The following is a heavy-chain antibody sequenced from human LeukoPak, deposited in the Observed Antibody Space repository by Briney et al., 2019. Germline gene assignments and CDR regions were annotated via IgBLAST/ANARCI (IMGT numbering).Heavy chain of an antibody. V-gene: IGHV4-31*03. CDR1: GGSISSGGYY. CDR3: ARATPGTMRRFDP. Sequence: PSQTLSLTCTVFGGSISSGGYYWSWIRQHPGKGLEWIGYIYYSGSTYYNPSLKSRVTISVDTSKNQFSLKLSSVTAADTAVYYCARATPGTMRRFDPWGQGTLVTVSS. J-gene: IGHJ5*02. D-gene: IGHD3-10*01. CDR2: IYYSGST.